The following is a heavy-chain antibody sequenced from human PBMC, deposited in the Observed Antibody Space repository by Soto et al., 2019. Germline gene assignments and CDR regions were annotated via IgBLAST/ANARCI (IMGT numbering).Heavy chain of an antibody. V-gene: IGHV1-3*01. Sequence: DSVKVSCKASGYTFTSYAMHWVRQAPGQRLEWMGWINAGNGNRKYSQKFQGRVTITRDTSASTAYMELSSLRSEDTAVYYCARAVPDARVTPPYQPFDYWRPGNLVTVSS. J-gene: IGHJ4*02. CDR1: GYTFTSYA. D-gene: IGHD2-2*01. CDR2: INAGNGNR. CDR3: ARAVPDARVTPPYQPFDY.